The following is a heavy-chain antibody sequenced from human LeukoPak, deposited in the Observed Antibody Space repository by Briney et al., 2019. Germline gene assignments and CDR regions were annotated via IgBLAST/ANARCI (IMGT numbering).Heavy chain of an antibody. J-gene: IGHJ5*02. CDR2: ISYDGSHK. CDR3: AKGARGDTVTSIVGLNWFDP. CDR1: GITYRSYV. V-gene: IGHV3-30*18. Sequence: GGPLSLSCAASGITYRSYVMHWVPQAPGKGLEWVAVISYDGSHKFYADSVKGRFSISRDNSKNTLYLQMNSLRADDTAVYYCAKGARGDTVTSIVGLNWFDPWGQGTLVTVSS. D-gene: IGHD4-17*01.